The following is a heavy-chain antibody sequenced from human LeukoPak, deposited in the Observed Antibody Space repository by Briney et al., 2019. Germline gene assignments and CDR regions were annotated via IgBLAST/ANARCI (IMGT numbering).Heavy chain of an antibody. V-gene: IGHV4-31*03. J-gene: IGHJ4*02. CDR1: GGSISSGGNY. CDR3: ARVQGSAFDY. CDR2: IYHSEAT. Sequence: PSETLSLTCTVSGGSISSGGNYWSWMRQHSGKGLEWIGHIYHSEATYYNPSLKSRLSISADTSKNQFSLKLRSVTAADTAVYYCARVQGSAFDYWGQGTLVTVSS.